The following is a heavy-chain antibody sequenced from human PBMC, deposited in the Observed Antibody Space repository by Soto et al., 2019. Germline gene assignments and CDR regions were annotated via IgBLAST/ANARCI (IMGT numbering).Heavy chain of an antibody. V-gene: IGHV3-30-3*01. D-gene: IGHD3-16*01. CDR1: GFTFSSFA. CDR2: ISYDGSNK. J-gene: IGHJ4*02. CDR3: ASSNYDYVWGSSFDC. Sequence: PCGSLRLSCAACGFTFSSFALQWVRQASGKGLEWVAVISYDGSNKYYADSVKGRFTISRDNSKNTLYLQMNSLRVEDTAVYYCASSNYDYVWGSSFDCWGQGTLVTVSS.